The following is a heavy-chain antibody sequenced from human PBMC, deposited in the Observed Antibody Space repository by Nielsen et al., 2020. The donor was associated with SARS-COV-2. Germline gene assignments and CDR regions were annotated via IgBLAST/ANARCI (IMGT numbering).Heavy chain of an antibody. D-gene: IGHD2-2*01. Sequence: SETLSLTCTVSGYSISSDYYWGWIRQPPGKGLEWIGSIYHSGSTYYNPSLKSRVTISVDTSKNQFSLKLSSVTAADTAVYYCARDSGWPSSWNWFDPWGQGTLVTVSS. J-gene: IGHJ5*02. V-gene: IGHV4-38-2*02. CDR3: ARDSGWPSSWNWFDP. CDR2: IYHSGST. CDR1: GYSISSDYY.